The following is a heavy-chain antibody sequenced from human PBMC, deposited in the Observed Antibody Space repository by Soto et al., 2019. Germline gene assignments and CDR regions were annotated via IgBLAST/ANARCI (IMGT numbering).Heavy chain of an antibody. CDR2: INIDGRNT. CDR1: EFTLSSYW. Sequence: EVRLVESGGGLVQPGGSLRLSCAASEFTLSSYWMHWVRQAPGEGLEWVSRINIDGRNTDYADSVKGRFTISRDNAKNTLYLQMNSLRAEDTAVYYCARGNIAVAVRGLFDYWGQGTLVTVAS. D-gene: IGHD6-19*01. CDR3: ARGNIAVAVRGLFDY. V-gene: IGHV3-74*01. J-gene: IGHJ4*02.